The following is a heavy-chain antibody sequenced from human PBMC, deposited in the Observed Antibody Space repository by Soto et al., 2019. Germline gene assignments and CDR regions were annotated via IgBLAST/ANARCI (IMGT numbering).Heavy chain of an antibody. V-gene: IGHV3-30*18. CDR3: AKKGSGAAAWFDP. CDR2: ISYDGSNK. Sequence: QVQLVESGGGVVQPGRSLRLSCAASGFTFSSYGMHWVRQAPGKGLEWAAVISYDGSNKYYADSVKGRFTISRDNSKNTLYLQMNSLRAEDTAVYYCAKKGSGAAAWFDPWGQGTLVTVSS. J-gene: IGHJ5*02. CDR1: GFTFSSYG. D-gene: IGHD6-13*01.